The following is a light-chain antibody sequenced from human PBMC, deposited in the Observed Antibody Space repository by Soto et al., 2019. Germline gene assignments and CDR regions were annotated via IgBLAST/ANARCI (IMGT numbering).Light chain of an antibody. Sequence: DIQMTQSPSALSASVGDRVTITCRASESIDSWMAWYQQKPGKAPKLLIYKASSLESGVPLRFSGSGTGTEFTLTISSLQPDDFATYYCQHYNSYSEAFGQGTKVDIK. CDR1: ESIDSW. J-gene: IGKJ1*01. V-gene: IGKV1-5*03. CDR2: KAS. CDR3: QHYNSYSEA.